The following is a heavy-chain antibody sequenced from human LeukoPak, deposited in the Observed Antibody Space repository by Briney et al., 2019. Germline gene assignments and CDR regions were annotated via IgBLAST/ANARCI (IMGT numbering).Heavy chain of an antibody. Sequence: KAGGPLRLSCAASGFTFSSYSMNWVRQAPGKGLEWVSSISSSSSYIYYADSVKGRFTISRDNAKNSLYLQMNSLRAEDTAVYYCARASYCSGGSCYRRLDYWGQGTLVTVSS. CDR2: ISSSSSYI. CDR3: ARASYCSGGSCYRRLDY. J-gene: IGHJ4*02. V-gene: IGHV3-21*01. CDR1: GFTFSSYS. D-gene: IGHD2-15*01.